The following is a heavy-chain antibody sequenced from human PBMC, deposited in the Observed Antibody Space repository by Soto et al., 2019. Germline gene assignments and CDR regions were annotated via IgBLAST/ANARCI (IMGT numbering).Heavy chain of an antibody. V-gene: IGHV1-18*04. CDR2: ISGYNGNT. D-gene: IGHD1-26*01. CDR1: GYTFTSHG. CDR3: ARGPGQNREFGSPFDY. J-gene: IGHJ4*02. Sequence: ASVKVSCKASGYTFTSHGISWVRQAPGQGLEWMGWISGYNGNTNYAQKLQGRVTMTTDTSTSTAYMELRSLRSDDTAVYYSARGPGQNREFGSPFDYCGQGTRVTASS.